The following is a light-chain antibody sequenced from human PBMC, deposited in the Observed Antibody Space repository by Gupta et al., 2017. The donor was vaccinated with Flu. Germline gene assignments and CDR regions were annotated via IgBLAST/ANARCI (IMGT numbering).Light chain of an antibody. CDR2: GAH. CDR1: QNIRSY. Sequence: DIQMTQSPSSLSATVGDSVTITCRASQNIRSYLNWYQQIPGKAPKLLIYGAHNLQSGVSSRFSGSGSGTDFTLTISSLQPEDFATYSCQQNYTTPYTFGQGTKLDFK. CDR3: QQNYTTPYT. J-gene: IGKJ2*01. V-gene: IGKV1-39*01.